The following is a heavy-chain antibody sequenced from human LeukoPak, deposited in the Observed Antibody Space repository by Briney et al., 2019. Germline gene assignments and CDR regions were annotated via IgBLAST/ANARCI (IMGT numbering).Heavy chain of an antibody. CDR1: GGTFSSYA. CDR2: IIPIFGTA. CDR3: ARVNYDILTGSYYFDY. D-gene: IGHD3-9*01. Sequence: SVKVSCKASGGTFSSYAISWVRQAPGQGLEWMGGIIPIFGTANYAQKFQGRVTITADESTSTAYMELSSLRSEDTAVYYCARVNYDILTGSYYFDYWGQGTLVTVSS. J-gene: IGHJ4*02. V-gene: IGHV1-69*13.